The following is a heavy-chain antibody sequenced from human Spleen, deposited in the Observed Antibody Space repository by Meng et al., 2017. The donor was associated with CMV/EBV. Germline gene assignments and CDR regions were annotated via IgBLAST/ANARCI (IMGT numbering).Heavy chain of an antibody. D-gene: IGHD3-3*01. CDR3: ARDQEGLWWYRNRIQLFDY. CDR2: ISSSSSYI. Sequence: GGSLRLSCAASGFTFRSYSMNWVRQAPGKGLEWVSSISSSSSYIYYADSVKGRFTISRDNAKNSLYLQMNSLRAEDTAVYYCARDQEGLWWYRNRIQLFDYWGQGTLVTVSS. V-gene: IGHV3-21*01. J-gene: IGHJ4*02. CDR1: GFTFRSYS.